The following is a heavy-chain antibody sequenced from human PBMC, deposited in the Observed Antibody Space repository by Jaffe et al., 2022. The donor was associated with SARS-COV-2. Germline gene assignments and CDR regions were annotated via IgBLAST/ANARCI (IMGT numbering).Heavy chain of an antibody. CDR1: GFTFSSYS. Sequence: EVQLVESGGGLVQPGGSLRLSCAASGFTFSSYSMNWVRQAPGKGLEWVSYISSSSSTIYYADSVKGRFTISRDNAKNSLYLQMNSLRDEDTAVYYCARDVSGGDEGFFDYWGQGTLVTVSS. V-gene: IGHV3-48*02. CDR2: ISSSSSTI. J-gene: IGHJ4*02. CDR3: ARDVSGGDEGFFDY. D-gene: IGHD2-21*02.